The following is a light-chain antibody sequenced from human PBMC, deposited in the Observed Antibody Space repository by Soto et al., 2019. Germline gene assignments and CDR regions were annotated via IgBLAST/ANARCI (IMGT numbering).Light chain of an antibody. CDR2: GAS. V-gene: IGKV3-15*01. CDR3: QQYNNLPRT. J-gene: IGKJ1*01. Sequence: IVMTQSPATLSVSPGERDTLSCRASQSVSSNLAWYQQKPGQAPRLLIYGASTRATGIPARFSGSGSGTEFTLTIRSLQLEQFAVYYCQQYNNLPRTFGQGTKLDI. CDR1: QSVSSN.